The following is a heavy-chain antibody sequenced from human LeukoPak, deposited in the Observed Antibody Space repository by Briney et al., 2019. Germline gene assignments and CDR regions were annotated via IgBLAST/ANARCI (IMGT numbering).Heavy chain of an antibody. CDR3: AKRYCSGGSCFDAFDI. CDR2: ISGSGGST. D-gene: IGHD2-15*01. CDR1: GFTFGSYA. Sequence: PGGSLRLSCAASGFTFGSYAMSWVRQAPGKGLEWVSAISGSGGSTYYADSVKGRFTISRDNSKNTLYLQMNSLRAEDTAVYYCAKRYCSGGSCFDAFDIWGPGTMVTVSS. J-gene: IGHJ3*02. V-gene: IGHV3-23*01.